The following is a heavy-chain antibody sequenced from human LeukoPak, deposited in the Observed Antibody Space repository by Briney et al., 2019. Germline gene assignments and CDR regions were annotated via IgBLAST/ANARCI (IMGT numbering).Heavy chain of an antibody. CDR2: ISGSGGST. Sequence: PGGSLRLSCAASGFTFSSYAMSWVRQAPGKGLEWVSAISGSGGSTYYADSVKGRFTISRDNSKNTLYLQMNSLRAEDTAVYYCAKAGYCSGGSCYVSNKKYYFDYWGQGTLVTVSS. CDR1: GFTFSSYA. V-gene: IGHV3-23*01. J-gene: IGHJ4*02. CDR3: AKAGYCSGGSCYVSNKKYYFDY. D-gene: IGHD2-15*01.